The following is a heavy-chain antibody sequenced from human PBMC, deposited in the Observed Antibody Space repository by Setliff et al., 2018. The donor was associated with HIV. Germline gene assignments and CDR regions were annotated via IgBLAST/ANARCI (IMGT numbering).Heavy chain of an antibody. J-gene: IGHJ4*02. CDR1: GGSINRIDYY. CDR3: ARAGMGALRSLFDY. V-gene: IGHV4-39*07. CDR2: IYHSGST. D-gene: IGHD1-26*01. Sequence: SETLSLTCTVSGGSINRIDYYWGWIRQPPGKGLEWIASIYHSGSTYYNPSLKSRVIISVDTSKNQFSLKLNSVTAADTAIYYCARAGMGALRSLFDYWGQGTLVTVSS.